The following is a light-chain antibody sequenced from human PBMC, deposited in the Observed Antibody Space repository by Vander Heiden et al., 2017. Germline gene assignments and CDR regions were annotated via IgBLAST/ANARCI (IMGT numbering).Light chain of an antibody. Sequence: DIQMTQSPSSLSASVGDRVTITCRASQSISSYLNWYQQKPGKAPKLLIYAASSFLSGVPSRVSGSGSGTDFTLTIISLQPEDFATYYCQQRYSTPLTFGGGTKVEIK. V-gene: IGKV1-39*01. CDR1: QSISSY. CDR3: QQRYSTPLT. CDR2: AAS. J-gene: IGKJ4*01.